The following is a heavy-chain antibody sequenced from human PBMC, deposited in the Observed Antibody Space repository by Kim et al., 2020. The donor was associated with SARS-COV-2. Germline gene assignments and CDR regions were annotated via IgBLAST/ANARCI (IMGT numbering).Heavy chain of an antibody. V-gene: IGHV4-4*09. CDR3: GRGFDY. J-gene: IGHJ4*02. CDR2: YSSGST. Sequence: YSSGSTNTHPPLTSRVTISVDTSKNQFSRKLSSVTAADTAVYYCGRGFDYWGQGTLVTVSS. D-gene: IGHD2-15*01.